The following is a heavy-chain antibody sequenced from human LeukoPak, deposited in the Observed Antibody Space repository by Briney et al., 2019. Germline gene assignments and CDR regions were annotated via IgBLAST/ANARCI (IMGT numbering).Heavy chain of an antibody. D-gene: IGHD3-3*01. CDR1: TFSSYA. V-gene: IGHV4-39*01. CDR2: IYYSGST. CDR3: ARLRSSSGYYKNYYYYYMDV. J-gene: IGHJ6*03. Sequence: TFSSYAMSWIRQPPGKGLEWIGSIYYSGSTYYNPSLKSRVTISVDTSKNQFSLKLSSVTAADTAVYYCARLRSSSGYYKNYYYYYMDVWGKGTTVTVSS.